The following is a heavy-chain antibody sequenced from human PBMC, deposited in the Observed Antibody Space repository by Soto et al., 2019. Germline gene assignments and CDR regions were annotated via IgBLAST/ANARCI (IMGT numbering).Heavy chain of an antibody. CDR2: INHSGST. Sequence: SETLSLTCAVYGGSFSGYYWSWIRQPPGKGLEWIGEINHSGSTNYNPSLKSRVTISVDTSKNQFSLKLSSVTAADTAVYYCARGLRGGTTPKKSAYYYYGMDVWG. CDR3: ARGLRGGTTPKKSAYYYYGMDV. V-gene: IGHV4-34*01. D-gene: IGHD1-1*01. CDR1: GGSFSGYY. J-gene: IGHJ6*01.